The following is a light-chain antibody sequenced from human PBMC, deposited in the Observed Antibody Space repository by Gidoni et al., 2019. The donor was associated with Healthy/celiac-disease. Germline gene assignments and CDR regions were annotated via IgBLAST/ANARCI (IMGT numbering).Light chain of an antibody. CDR3: QQYYSTPLT. V-gene: IGKV4-1*01. J-gene: IGKJ4*01. CDR1: QSVLYSSNNKNY. Sequence: DIVVTQSPASLAVSLGERATIHCKSSQSVLYSSNNKNYLAWYQQKPGQPPKLLIYWASTRESGVPDRFSGSGSGTDFTLTISRLQAEDVAVYYCQQYYSTPLTFGGGTKVEIK. CDR2: WAS.